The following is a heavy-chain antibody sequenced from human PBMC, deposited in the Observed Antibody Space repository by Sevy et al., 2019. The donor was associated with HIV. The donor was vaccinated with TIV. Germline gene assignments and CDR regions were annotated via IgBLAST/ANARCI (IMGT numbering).Heavy chain of an antibody. CDR1: GFTFSTYS. CDR2: ISSTSTTT. CDR3: AREAYYYDSREENWFDP. V-gene: IGHV3-48*02. D-gene: IGHD3-22*01. Sequence: GESLKISCKASGFTFSTYSMHWVRQATGKGLEGGSSISSTSTTTNYAAFGKGRFTISRDNAKNSLYLQMNSLRDEDTAVYYCAREAYYYDSREENWFDPWGQGTLVTVSS. J-gene: IGHJ5*02.